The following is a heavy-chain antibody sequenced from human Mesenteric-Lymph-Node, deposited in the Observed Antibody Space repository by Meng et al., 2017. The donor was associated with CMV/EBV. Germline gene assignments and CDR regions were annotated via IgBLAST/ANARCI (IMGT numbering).Heavy chain of an antibody. V-gene: IGHV1-2*04. Sequence: YIFTGYYIPWVRQAPGQGLEWMGWINPNSGGTNYAQKFQGWVTMTRDTSISTAYMELSRLRSDDTAVYYCARDRDYYGSGSYSLIDHWGQGTLVTVSS. D-gene: IGHD3-10*01. J-gene: IGHJ4*02. CDR3: ARDRDYYGSGSYSLIDH. CDR1: YIFTGYY. CDR2: INPNSGGT.